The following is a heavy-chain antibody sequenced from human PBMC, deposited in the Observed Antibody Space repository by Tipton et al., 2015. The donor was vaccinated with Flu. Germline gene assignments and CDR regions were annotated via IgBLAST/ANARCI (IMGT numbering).Heavy chain of an antibody. CDR1: GFSIRSSNYC. J-gene: IGHJ3*01. V-gene: IGHV4-39*07. Sequence: TLSLTCAVSGFSIRSSNYCWGWIRQPPGKGLEWIGNIFHSGNAYHNPSLKSRVTISVDTSKNQVSLKLSSVTAADTAVYYCARDERSGSGYGLRLWGQGTMVTVSS. D-gene: IGHD3-22*01. CDR2: IFHSGNA. CDR3: ARDERSGSGYGLRL.